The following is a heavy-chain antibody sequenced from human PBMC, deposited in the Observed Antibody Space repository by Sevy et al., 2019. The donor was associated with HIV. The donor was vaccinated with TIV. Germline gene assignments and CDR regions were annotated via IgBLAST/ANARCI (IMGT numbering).Heavy chain of an antibody. Sequence: GGSLRLSCVTSGFTFSSYAMSWVRQTPGKGLEWVSAIGGSADYTYYADSVKGRFTISRDNSKNTVYLQMNGLRAEDTAVYYFANEVSKHSYSDYWGQGTLVTVSS. CDR1: GFTFSSYA. CDR3: ANEVSKHSYSDY. CDR2: IGGSADYT. J-gene: IGHJ4*02. V-gene: IGHV3-23*01. D-gene: IGHD3-10*01.